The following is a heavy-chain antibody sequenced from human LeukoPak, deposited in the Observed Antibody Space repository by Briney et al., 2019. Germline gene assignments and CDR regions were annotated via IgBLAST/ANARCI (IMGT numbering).Heavy chain of an antibody. CDR1: GFTFSVSY. Sequence: PGGSLRLSCSASGFTFSVSYMSWIRQAPGKGLEWISYISSSGSTIYYADSVKGRFTISRDNAKNSLYLQMNRLRAEDTAVYYCARDWIGDGYNYHHYFDYWGQGTLVTVSS. CDR3: ARDWIGDGYNYHHYFDY. D-gene: IGHD5-24*01. J-gene: IGHJ4*02. CDR2: ISSSGSTI. V-gene: IGHV3-11*01.